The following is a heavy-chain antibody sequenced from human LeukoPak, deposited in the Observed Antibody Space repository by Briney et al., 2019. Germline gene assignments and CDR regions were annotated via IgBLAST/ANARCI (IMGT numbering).Heavy chain of an antibody. V-gene: IGHV1-18*01. D-gene: IGHD6-13*01. CDR2: ISAYNGNT. CDR3: ARGQQLVGNYYYYGMGV. CDR1: GYTFSTYA. J-gene: IGHJ6*02. Sequence: ASVKVSCKASGYTFSTYAISWVRQAPGQGLEWMGWISAYNGNTNYAQKLQGRVTMTTDTSTSTAYMELRSLRSDDTAVYYCARGQQLVGNYYYYGMGVWGQGTTVTVSS.